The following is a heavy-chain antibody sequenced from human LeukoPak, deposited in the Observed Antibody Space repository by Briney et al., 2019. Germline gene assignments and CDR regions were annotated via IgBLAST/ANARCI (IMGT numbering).Heavy chain of an antibody. CDR1: GFTFSSYG. Sequence: GGSLRLSCAASGFTFSSYGLHWVRQGLGKGLEWVAVAYADGDRKFYVDSVKGRFTISRDNSKNTFYLQMNSLRAEDTAIYYCATGGYMHYDHWGQGTLVTVSS. D-gene: IGHD3-22*01. CDR3: ATGGYMHYDH. J-gene: IGHJ4*02. V-gene: IGHV3-33*01. CDR2: AYADGDRK.